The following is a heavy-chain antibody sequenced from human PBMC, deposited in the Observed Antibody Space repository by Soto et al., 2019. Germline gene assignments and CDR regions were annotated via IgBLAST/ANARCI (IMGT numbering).Heavy chain of an antibody. J-gene: IGHJ5*02. CDR2: ISGSGGST. Sequence: GSLRLSCAASGFTFSSYAMSWVRQAPGKGLEWVSAISGSGGSTYYADSVKGRFTISRDNSKNTLYLQMNSLRAEDTAVYYCAKESHYYDSSGYYSWFDPWGQGTLVTVSS. CDR1: GFTFSSYA. CDR3: AKESHYYDSSGYYSWFDP. D-gene: IGHD3-22*01. V-gene: IGHV3-23*01.